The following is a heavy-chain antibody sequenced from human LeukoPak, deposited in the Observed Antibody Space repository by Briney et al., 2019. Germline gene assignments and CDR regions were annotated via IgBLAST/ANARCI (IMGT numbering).Heavy chain of an antibody. V-gene: IGHV1-2*02. CDR2: INPNSGGT. CDR1: GYTFTDYY. D-gene: IGHD3-9*01. J-gene: IGHJ3*02. CDR3: ARDRNHYDILTGYYMAFDI. Sequence: ASVKVSCKASGYTFTDYYMHWVRQAPGQGLEWMGWINPNSGGTNYAQKFQGRVTMTRDTSISTAYMELSRLRSDDTAVYYCARDRNHYDILTGYYMAFDIWGQGTMVTVSS.